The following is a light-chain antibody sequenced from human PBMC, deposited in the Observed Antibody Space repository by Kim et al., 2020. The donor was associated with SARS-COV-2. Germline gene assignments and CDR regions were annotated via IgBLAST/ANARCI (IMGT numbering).Light chain of an antibody. J-gene: IGKJ1*01. CDR1: QDISNY. CDR2: AAS. CDR3: QKYDSVPWT. V-gene: IGKV1-27*01. Sequence: ASLGDRVTITCRASQDISNYLAWYQQKPGKVPKLLIYAASSLQSGVPSRFGGSGSGTDFTLTITSLQPEDVATYYCQKYDSVPWTFGPGTRVEIK.